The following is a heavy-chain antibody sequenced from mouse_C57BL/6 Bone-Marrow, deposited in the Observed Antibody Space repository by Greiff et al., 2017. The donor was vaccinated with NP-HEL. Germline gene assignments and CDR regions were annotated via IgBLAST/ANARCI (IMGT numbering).Heavy chain of an antibody. Sequence: LQQSGAELVKPGASVKMSCKASGYTFTTYPIEWMKQNHGKSLEWIGNFHPYNDDTKYNEKFKGKATLTVEKSSSTVYLELSRLTSDDSAVYYCARGSYYGSPYYAMDYWGQGTSVTVSS. J-gene: IGHJ4*01. V-gene: IGHV1-47*01. CDR3: ARGSYYGSPYYAMDY. CDR2: FHPYNDDT. CDR1: GYTFTTYP. D-gene: IGHD1-1*01.